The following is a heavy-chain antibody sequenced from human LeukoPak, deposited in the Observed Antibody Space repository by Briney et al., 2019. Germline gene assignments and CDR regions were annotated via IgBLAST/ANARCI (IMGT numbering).Heavy chain of an antibody. CDR3: ATDPNGDSHHPKFDY. V-gene: IGHV1-24*01. CDR2: FDPEDGET. D-gene: IGHD4-17*01. CDR1: GYTLTELS. J-gene: IGHJ4*02. Sequence: GASVKVSCKVSGYTLTELSMHWVRQAPGKGLEWMGGFDPEDGETIYAQKFQGRVTMTEDTSTDTAYMELSSLRSEDTAVYYCATDPNGDSHHPKFDYWGQGTLVTVSS.